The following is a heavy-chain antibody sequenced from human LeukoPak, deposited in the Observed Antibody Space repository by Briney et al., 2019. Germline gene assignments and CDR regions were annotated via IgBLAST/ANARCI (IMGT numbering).Heavy chain of an antibody. CDR1: GGTFSSYA. D-gene: IGHD4-11*01. CDR2: IIPIFGTA. Sequence: ASVKVSYKASGGTFSSYAISWVRQAPGQGLEWMGGIIPIFGTANYAQKFQGRVTITADKSTSTAYMELSSLRSEDTAVYYCATSPTVEKYYYYYYMDVWGKGTTVTVSS. V-gene: IGHV1-69*06. J-gene: IGHJ6*03. CDR3: ATSPTVEKYYYYYYMDV.